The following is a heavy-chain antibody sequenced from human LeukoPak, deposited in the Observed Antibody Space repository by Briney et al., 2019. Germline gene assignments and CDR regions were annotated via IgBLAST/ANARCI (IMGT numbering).Heavy chain of an antibody. V-gene: IGHV4-4*02. D-gene: IGHD3-10*01. J-gene: IGHJ4*01. CDR3: ARDNRGSGTSTLWDPFDD. CDR2: IYHSGST. CDR1: GGSISSSNW. Sequence: SETLSLTCAVSGGSISSSNWWSWVRQPPGKGLEWIGEIYHSGSTNYNPSLKSRVTISVDKSKNQFSLKLSSVTAADTAVYYCARDNRGSGTSTLWDPFDDSSHGTLVTVSS.